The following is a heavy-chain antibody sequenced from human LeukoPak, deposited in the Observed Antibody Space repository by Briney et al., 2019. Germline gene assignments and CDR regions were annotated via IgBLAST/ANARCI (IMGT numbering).Heavy chain of an antibody. V-gene: IGHV4-59*11. J-gene: IGHJ2*01. CDR2: IYYSGNT. Sequence: SETLSLTCTVSGGSISGHYWSWIRQAPGKGLEWIGYIYYSGNTHYNPSLQSRVTISVDTSKNQFSLKLSSVTAADTAVYYCARNRESYFDLWGRGTLVTVPS. D-gene: IGHD3-16*02. CDR1: GGSISGHY. CDR3: ARNRESYFDL.